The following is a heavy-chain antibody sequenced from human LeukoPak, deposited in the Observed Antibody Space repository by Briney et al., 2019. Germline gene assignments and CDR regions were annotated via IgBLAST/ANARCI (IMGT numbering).Heavy chain of an antibody. CDR3: ATDRGWRTSGYYLYYFEY. V-gene: IGHV3-7*01. Sequence: GGSLRLSCAASGFIFTNYFMSWVRQAPGKGLEWVASIKHDGSEKYYVDSVRGRFTITRDNTMNSLYLQMSSLRAEDTAVYYCATDRGWRTSGYYLYYFEYWGQGTLVTVSS. D-gene: IGHD3-3*01. CDR2: IKHDGSEK. CDR1: GFIFTNYF. J-gene: IGHJ4*02.